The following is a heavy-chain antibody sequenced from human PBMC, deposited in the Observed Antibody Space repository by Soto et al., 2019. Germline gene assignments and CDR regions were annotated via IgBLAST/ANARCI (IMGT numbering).Heavy chain of an antibody. CDR3: AGGDYYHSSGYYFYYYTMDG. CDR1: GGSISSSSYY. J-gene: IGHJ6*02. Sequence: LSLTCTVSGGSISSSSYYWGWIRQPPGKGLEWIGNVYYGGSTYYNPSLKSRVTISVETSKSQFSLKLSSVTAADTAVYYCAGGDYYHSSGYYFYYYTMDGWGQGNTVTVSS. D-gene: IGHD3-22*01. V-gene: IGHV4-39*01. CDR2: VYYGGST.